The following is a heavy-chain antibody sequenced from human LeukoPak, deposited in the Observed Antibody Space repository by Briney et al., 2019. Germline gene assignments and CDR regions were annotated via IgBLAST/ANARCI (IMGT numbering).Heavy chain of an antibody. V-gene: IGHV3-21*01. CDR3: ARDRLRYCSGGSCYYFDY. CDR1: GLTFSSYS. J-gene: IGHJ4*02. CDR2: ISSSSSDI. Sequence: SGGSLRLSCAASGLTFSSYSMNWVRQAPGKGLEWVSSISSSSSDIYYADSVKGRFTISRDNSKNTLYLQMNSLRAEDTAVYYCARDRLRYCSGGSCYYFDYWGQGTLVTVSS. D-gene: IGHD2-15*01.